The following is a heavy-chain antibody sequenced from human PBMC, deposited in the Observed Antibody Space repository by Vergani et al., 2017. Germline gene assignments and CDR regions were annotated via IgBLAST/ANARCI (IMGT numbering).Heavy chain of an antibody. J-gene: IGHJ2*01. V-gene: IGHV1-69*02. D-gene: IGHD3-22*01. CDR2: IIPILGIA. CDR1: GGTFSSYT. Sequence: QVQLVQSGAEVKKPGSSVKVSCKASGGTFSSYTISWVRQAPGQGLEWMGRIIPILGIANYAQKFQGRVTITADKSTSTAYMELSSLRSEDTAVYYCAGGGGHDSSGYRVEFDLWGRGTLVTVSS. CDR3: AGGGGHDSSGYRVEFDL.